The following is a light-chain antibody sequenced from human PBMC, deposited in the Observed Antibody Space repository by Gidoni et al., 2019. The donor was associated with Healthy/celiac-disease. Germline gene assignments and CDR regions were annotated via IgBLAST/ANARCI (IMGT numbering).Light chain of an antibody. J-gene: IGKJ4*01. CDR3: QQYYNTPLT. Sequence: DIVMTQSPDSLAVSLGERATINCKSSRSVLYSSNNKNYLAWYQQKPGQPPTLLIYWASTRESGVPDRFSGSGSATDFTLTISSLQAEDVAVSYCQQYYNTPLTFGGXTKVEIK. V-gene: IGKV4-1*01. CDR2: WAS. CDR1: RSVLYSSNNKNY.